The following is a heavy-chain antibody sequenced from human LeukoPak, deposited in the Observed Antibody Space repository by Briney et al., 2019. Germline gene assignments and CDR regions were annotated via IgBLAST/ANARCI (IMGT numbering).Heavy chain of an antibody. CDR1: GGSISSYH. D-gene: IGHD6-6*01. CDR3: ARLKTSSSAVAP. V-gene: IGHV4-4*07. CDR2: IYTTGST. Sequence: SETLSLTCTVSGGSISSYHWSWIRQPAGKGLEWIGHIYTTGSTNYNPSLKGRVTMSVDTSKNQFSLRLNSVTAADTAVYYCARLKTSSSAVAPWGQGTLVTVSS. J-gene: IGHJ5*02.